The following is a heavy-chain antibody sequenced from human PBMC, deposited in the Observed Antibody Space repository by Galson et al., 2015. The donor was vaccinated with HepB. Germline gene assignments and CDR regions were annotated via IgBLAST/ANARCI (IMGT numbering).Heavy chain of an antibody. D-gene: IGHD4-17*01. CDR2: ISSSRTTI. CDR1: GFTFRRFG. V-gene: IGHV3-48*04. Sequence: SLRLSCAASGFTFRRFGLNWVRQAPGKGLEWVSYISSSRTTIYYANSVKGRFTISRDNDKNSLYLQMNSLRAEDTDVYYCASLTTMTAINWFDPWGQGTLVTVSS. CDR3: ASLTTMTAINWFDP. J-gene: IGHJ5*02.